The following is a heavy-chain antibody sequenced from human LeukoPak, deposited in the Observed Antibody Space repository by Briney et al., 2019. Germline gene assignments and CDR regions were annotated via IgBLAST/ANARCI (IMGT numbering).Heavy chain of an antibody. CDR1: GYSISSGYY. J-gene: IGHJ4*02. V-gene: IGHV4-38-2*02. CDR2: IYRRGST. CDR3: ARNAGDYTKPSDY. D-gene: IGHD4-11*01. Sequence: PSETLSLTCTVSGYSISSGYYWGWIRQPPGKGLEWIGTIYRRGSTYYNPSLKRRVTISVDTSRNQFSLQLSSVTAADTAVYYCARNAGDYTKPSDYWGQGTLVTVSS.